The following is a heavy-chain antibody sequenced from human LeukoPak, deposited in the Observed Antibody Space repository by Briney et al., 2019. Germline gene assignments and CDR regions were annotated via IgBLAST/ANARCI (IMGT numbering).Heavy chain of an antibody. J-gene: IGHJ5*02. CDR1: GLTFSSYS. Sequence: GESLRLSCVASGLTFSSYSMNWVRQAPGKGLEWLAFINTVGDDIYHADSVEGRFTVSRDNTKNSLYLQMNNLRDEDTAVYYCARSEEATWGIDPWGQGTLVTVS. CDR2: INTVGDDI. V-gene: IGHV3-48*02. CDR3: ARSEEATWGIDP. D-gene: IGHD3-16*01.